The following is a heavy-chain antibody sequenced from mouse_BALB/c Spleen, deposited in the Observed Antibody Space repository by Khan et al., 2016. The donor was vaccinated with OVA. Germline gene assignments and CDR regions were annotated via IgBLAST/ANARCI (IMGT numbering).Heavy chain of an antibody. CDR1: GYSINSNYA. Sequence: EVQLQESGPGLVKPSQSLSLTCTVTGYSINSNYAWNWNRQFPGNKLGWMGYISYSGSTSYNPSLKSRISITREQSKNPFFLQLSSVTTEDTATYYCARGNYYGYAMDYWGQGTSVTVSS. CDR3: ARGNYYGYAMDY. D-gene: IGHD1-1*01. V-gene: IGHV3-2*02. CDR2: ISYSGST. J-gene: IGHJ4*01.